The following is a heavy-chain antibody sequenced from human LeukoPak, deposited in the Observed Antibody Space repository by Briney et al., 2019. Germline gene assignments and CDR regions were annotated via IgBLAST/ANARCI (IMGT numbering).Heavy chain of an antibody. Sequence: SETLSLTCAVSGGSINDYYWSWIRQSSGKGLEWIGYIYYSGSTNYNPSLKSRVTISIDTSKTRFSLSLSSVTAADTAVYYCARGFYNSGTYSGYFQHWGQATLVTVSS. CDR3: ARGFYNSGTYSGYFQH. CDR1: GGSINDYY. CDR2: IYYSGST. D-gene: IGHD3-10*01. J-gene: IGHJ1*01. V-gene: IGHV4-59*01.